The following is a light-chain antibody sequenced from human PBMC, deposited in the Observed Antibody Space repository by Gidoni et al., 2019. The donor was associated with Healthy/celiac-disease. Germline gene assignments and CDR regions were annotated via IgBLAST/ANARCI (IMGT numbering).Light chain of an antibody. V-gene: IGLV1-40*01. Sequence: QSVLTQPPSVSVAPGQRVTISCTGSSSNIGAGYDVHWYQQLPGTAPKLLIYGNSNRPSGVPDRCSCSKSGTSASLAITGLQAEDEADYYCQSYDSSLSGSVFGGGTKLTVL. CDR1: SSNIGAGYD. J-gene: IGLJ3*02. CDR3: QSYDSSLSGSV. CDR2: GNS.